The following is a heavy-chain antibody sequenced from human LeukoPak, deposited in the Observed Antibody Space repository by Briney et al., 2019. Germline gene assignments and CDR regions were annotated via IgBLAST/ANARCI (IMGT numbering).Heavy chain of an antibody. Sequence: QTGGSLRLSCAASGFTFRSYGMHWVRQAPGKGLEWVSGISGNGANTYYADSVKGRFTISRDNSKNTLYLQMNSLRAEDTAVYYCARSTYSSGWRDYWGQGTLLTVSS. J-gene: IGHJ4*02. V-gene: IGHV3-23*01. D-gene: IGHD6-19*01. CDR3: ARSTYSSGWRDY. CDR1: GFTFRSYG. CDR2: ISGNGANT.